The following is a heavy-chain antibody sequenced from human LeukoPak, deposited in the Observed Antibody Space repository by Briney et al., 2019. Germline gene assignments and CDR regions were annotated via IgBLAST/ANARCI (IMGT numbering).Heavy chain of an antibody. D-gene: IGHD2-21*02. CDR3: ATLVVVTDPYYFDY. CDR1: GYTFTSYY. J-gene: IGHJ4*02. CDR2: INPSGGST. Sequence: GASVKVSCKASGYTFTSYYMHWVRQAPGQGLEWMGIINPSGGSTNYAQRLQGRVTMTTDTSTSTAYMELRSLRSDDTAVYYCATLVVVTDPYYFDYWGQGTLVTVSS. V-gene: IGHV1-46*01.